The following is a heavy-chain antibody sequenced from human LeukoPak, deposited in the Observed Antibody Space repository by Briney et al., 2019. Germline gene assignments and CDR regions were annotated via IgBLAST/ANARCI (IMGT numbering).Heavy chain of an antibody. D-gene: IGHD3-10*01. CDR3: ARGPVLWFGGPGRWFDP. V-gene: IGHV4-34*01. CDR2: INHSGRT. Sequence: SETLSLTCAVSGGSFSGYYWSWIRQPPGKGLEWSGEINHSGRTKYNPSLKSRVTISVDTSKNQFSLKLSSVTAADTAVYYCARGPVLWFGGPGRWFDPWGQGTLVTVSS. CDR1: GGSFSGYY. J-gene: IGHJ5*02.